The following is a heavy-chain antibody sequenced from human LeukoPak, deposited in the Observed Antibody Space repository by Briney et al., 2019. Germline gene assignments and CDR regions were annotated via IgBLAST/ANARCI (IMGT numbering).Heavy chain of an antibody. CDR2: IGGYGGGT. J-gene: IGHJ4*02. Sequence: PGGSLRLSCVVSGITSNNYAMSWVREAPGKGLEWVSGIGGYGGGTNYADSVKGRFTISRDHSKNTFYLQMNSLRVEDTAIYYCAKVDWGCSWNNPDCWGQGTLVIVS. D-gene: IGHD1/OR15-1a*01. CDR1: GITSNNYA. V-gene: IGHV3-23*01. CDR3: AKVDWGCSWNNPDC.